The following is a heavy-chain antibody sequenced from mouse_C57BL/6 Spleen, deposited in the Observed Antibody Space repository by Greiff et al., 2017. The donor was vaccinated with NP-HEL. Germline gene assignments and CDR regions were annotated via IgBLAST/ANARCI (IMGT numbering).Heavy chain of an antibody. J-gene: IGHJ4*01. CDR3: ARNFGLRSYYAMDY. V-gene: IGHV2-9-1*01. Sequence: VQLVESGPGLVAPSQSLSITCTVSGFSLTSYAISWVRQPPGKGLEWLGVIWTGGGTHYNSAPKSRLSISKDNSKSQVFLKMNSLQTDDTARYYCARNFGLRSYYAMDYWGQGTSVTVSS. CDR2: IWTGGGT. D-gene: IGHD2-4*01. CDR1: GFSLTSYA.